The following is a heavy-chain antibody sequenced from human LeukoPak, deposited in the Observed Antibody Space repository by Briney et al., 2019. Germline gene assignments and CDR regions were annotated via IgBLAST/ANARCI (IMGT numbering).Heavy chain of an antibody. J-gene: IGHJ3*02. D-gene: IGHD3-22*01. CDR3: AKDMSYYDSSGYYHKGAFDI. V-gene: IGHV3-48*03. CDR1: GFTFSSYE. CDR2: ISSSGSTI. Sequence: AGGSLRLSCAASGFTFSSYEMNWVRQAPGKGLEWVSYISSSGSTIYYADSVKGRFTISRDNSKNTLYLQMNSLRAEDTAVYYCAKDMSYYDSSGYYHKGAFDIWGQGTMVTVSS.